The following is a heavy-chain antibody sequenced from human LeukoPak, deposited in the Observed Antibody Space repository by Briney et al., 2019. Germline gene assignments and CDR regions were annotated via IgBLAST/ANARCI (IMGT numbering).Heavy chain of an antibody. CDR3: AREGGFPYYFDY. Sequence: SETLSLTCTVSGGSISSSSYYWGWIRQPPGKGLEWIGSIYYSGSTYYNPSLKSRVTISVDTSKNQFSLKLSSVTAADTAVYYCAREGGFPYYFDYWGQGTLVTVSS. D-gene: IGHD3-16*01. J-gene: IGHJ4*02. CDR2: IYYSGST. V-gene: IGHV4-39*07. CDR1: GGSISSSSYY.